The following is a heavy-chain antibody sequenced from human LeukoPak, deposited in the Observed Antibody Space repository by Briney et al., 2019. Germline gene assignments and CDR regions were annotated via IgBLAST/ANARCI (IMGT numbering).Heavy chain of an antibody. CDR1: GGSISSYY. Sequence: PSETLSLTCTVSGGSISSYYWSWIRQPAGKGLEWIGRIYTSGSTNYNPSLKSRVTISVDTSKNQFSLKLSSVTAADTAVYYCASFTYCGGDCYSGSFDYWGQGTLVTVSS. D-gene: IGHD2-21*02. CDR3: ASFTYCGGDCYSGSFDY. CDR2: IYTSGST. V-gene: IGHV4-4*07. J-gene: IGHJ4*02.